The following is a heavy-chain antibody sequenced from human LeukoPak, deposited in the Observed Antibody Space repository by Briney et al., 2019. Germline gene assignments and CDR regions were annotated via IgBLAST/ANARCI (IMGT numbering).Heavy chain of an antibody. V-gene: IGHV1-2*02. D-gene: IGHD3-10*01. CDR2: INPNSAGT. CDR3: ARLYGSGRRSAFDY. CDR1: AYTFIDYY. Sequence: GASVKVSCKASAYTFIDYYIHWVRQAPGQGLEWMGWINPNSAGTNYAQRFQGRITMTRDTSIRTAYMELSRLRSDDTAVYYCARLYGSGRRSAFDYWGQGTPVTVSS. J-gene: IGHJ4*02.